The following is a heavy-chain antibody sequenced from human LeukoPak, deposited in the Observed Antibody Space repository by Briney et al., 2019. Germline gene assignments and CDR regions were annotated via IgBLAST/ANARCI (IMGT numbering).Heavy chain of an antibody. CDR2: IIPILGIA. J-gene: IGHJ4*02. V-gene: IGHV1-69*04. CDR3: ARSYDILTATPFY. CDR1: GGTFSSYA. D-gene: IGHD3-9*01. Sequence: SVKVSCKASGGTFSSYAISWVRQAPGQGLEWMGRIIPILGIANYAQKFQGRVTITADKSTSTAYMELSSLRSEDTAVYYCARSYDILTATPFYWGQGTLVTVSS.